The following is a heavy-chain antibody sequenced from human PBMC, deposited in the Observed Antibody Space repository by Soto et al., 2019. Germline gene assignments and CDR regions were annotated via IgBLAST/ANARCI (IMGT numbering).Heavy chain of an antibody. D-gene: IGHD5-12*01. CDR3: ARGYSGYDLDY. J-gene: IGHJ4*02. CDR2: IYYSGST. Sequence: QVQLQESGPGLVKPSETLSLTCTVSGGSISSYYWSWIRQPPGKGLEWIGYIYYSGSTNYNPSLTGRVTISVDTSKNQFSLKLSSVTAADTAVYYCARGYSGYDLDYWGQGTLVTVSS. V-gene: IGHV4-59*01. CDR1: GGSISSYY.